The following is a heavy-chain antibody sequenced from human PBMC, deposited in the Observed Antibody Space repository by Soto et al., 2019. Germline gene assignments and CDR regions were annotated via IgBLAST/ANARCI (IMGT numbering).Heavy chain of an antibody. CDR1: GFTFSSYS. V-gene: IGHV3-23*01. J-gene: IGHJ3*02. Sequence: GGSLILSWAASGFTFSSYSMSWVRQAPGKGLEWVSAISGSGGSTYYADSVKGRFTISRDNSKNTLYLQMNSLRAEDTAVYYCAKVLSNDYIWGSYRLPYDAFDIWGQGTMVTVSS. D-gene: IGHD3-16*02. CDR3: AKVLSNDYIWGSYRLPYDAFDI. CDR2: ISGSGGST.